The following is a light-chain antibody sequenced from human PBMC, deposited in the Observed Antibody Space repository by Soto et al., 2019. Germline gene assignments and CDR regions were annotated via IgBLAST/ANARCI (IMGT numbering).Light chain of an antibody. Sequence: QSALTQPASVSGSPGQSITISCTGTSSDVGGYNYVSWYQQHPGKAPKLMIYEVSNRPSGVSNRFSGSKSSNTASLTISGLQAEDEADYYCSSYTSSSTGVVFGGGTKLTVL. CDR2: EVS. CDR3: SSYTSSSTGVV. J-gene: IGLJ2*01. CDR1: SSDVGGYNY. V-gene: IGLV2-14*01.